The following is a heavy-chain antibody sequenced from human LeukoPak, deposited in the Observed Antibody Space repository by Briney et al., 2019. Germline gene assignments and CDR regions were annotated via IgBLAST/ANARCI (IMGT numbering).Heavy chain of an antibody. CDR1: GGSISSYY. J-gene: IGHJ6*02. D-gene: IGHD4-17*01. CDR3: ARGRAVTTVHYYYGMDV. V-gene: IGHV4-34*01. CDR2: INHSGST. Sequence: PSETLSLTCTVSGGSISSYYWSWIRQPPGKGLEWIGEINHSGSTNYNPSLKSRVTISVDTSKNQFSLKLSSVTAADTAVYYCARGRAVTTVHYYYGMDVWGQGTTVTVSS.